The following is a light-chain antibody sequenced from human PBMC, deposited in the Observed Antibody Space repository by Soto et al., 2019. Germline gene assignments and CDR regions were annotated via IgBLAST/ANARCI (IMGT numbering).Light chain of an antibody. J-gene: IGKJ3*01. CDR2: GTS. Sequence: EIVLTQSPGTLSLSPGERATLSCRASQSGSDTYLAWYQQKPGQAPRLLIYGTSSRANGIPARFSGSGSGTDFTLTIIRLEPEDFAVYYCQKYGGSPPVTFGPGTKVDIK. CDR1: QSGSDTY. V-gene: IGKV3-20*01. CDR3: QKYGGSPPVT.